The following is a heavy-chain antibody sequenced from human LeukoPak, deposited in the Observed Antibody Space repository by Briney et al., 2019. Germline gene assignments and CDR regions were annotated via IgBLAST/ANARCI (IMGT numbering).Heavy chain of an antibody. Sequence: GVYLRLSCAASGFSFSDYYMSWIRQAPGNGLEWVSYISSSGDTMSYADSVKGRFIISRDNAKNSLYLQMSSLRAEDAAIYYCARVMGNYASDYWGQGALVTVSS. J-gene: IGHJ4*02. V-gene: IGHV3-11*04. CDR3: ARVMGNYASDY. CDR2: ISSSGDTM. CDR1: GFSFSDYY. D-gene: IGHD1-7*01.